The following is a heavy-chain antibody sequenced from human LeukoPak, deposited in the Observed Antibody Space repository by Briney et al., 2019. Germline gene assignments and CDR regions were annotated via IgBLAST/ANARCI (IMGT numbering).Heavy chain of an antibody. CDR3: ARDDSSGYPDWYFDL. V-gene: IGHV4-59*01. CDR2: IYYRGST. D-gene: IGHD3-22*01. J-gene: IGHJ2*01. Sequence: SETLSLTCTVSGGSISSYYWSWIRQPPGKGLEWIGYIYYRGSTNYNPSLKSRVTISVDTSKNQFSLKLSPVTAADTAVYYCARDDSSGYPDWYFDLWGRGTLVTVSS. CDR1: GGSISSYY.